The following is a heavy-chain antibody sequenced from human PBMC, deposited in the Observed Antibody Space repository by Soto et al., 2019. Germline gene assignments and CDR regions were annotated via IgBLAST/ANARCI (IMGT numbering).Heavy chain of an antibody. D-gene: IGHD5-18*01. V-gene: IGHV3-53*01. J-gene: IGHJ6*02. CDR1: GFTVSSNY. Sequence: EVQLVESGGGLIQPGGSLRLSCAASGFTVSSNYMRWVRQAPGKGLEWVSVIYSGGSTYYADSVKGRFTISRDNSKNTLYLQMNSLRAEDTAVYYCARETWIQVYYYGMDVWGQGTTVTVSS. CDR2: IYSGGST. CDR3: ARETWIQVYYYGMDV.